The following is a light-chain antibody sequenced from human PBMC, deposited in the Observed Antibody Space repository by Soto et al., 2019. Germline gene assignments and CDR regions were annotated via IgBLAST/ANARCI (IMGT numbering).Light chain of an antibody. CDR1: QSVSSSY. J-gene: IGKJ2*01. CDR2: GAS. Sequence: ENVLTQSPGTLSLSPGERATLSCRASQSVSSSYLAWYQQKPGQAPSRLIYGASSRATGIPDRFSGSGSGTAFNLTISRLEPEDFAIYYCQQFVSSPPMFTFGQGTKLEIK. V-gene: IGKV3-20*01. CDR3: QQFVSSPPMFT.